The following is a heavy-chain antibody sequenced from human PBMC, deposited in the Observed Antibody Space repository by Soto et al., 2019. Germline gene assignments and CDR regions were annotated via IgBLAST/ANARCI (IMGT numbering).Heavy chain of an antibody. CDR1: GGTFSSYT. V-gene: IGHV1-69*08. J-gene: IGHJ6*02. CDR2: IIPFLGIA. Sequence: QVQLVQSGAEVKKPGSSVKVSCKASGGTFSSYTISWVRQAPGQGLEWMGRIIPFLGIANYAQKFQGRVTMTADKSTSTAYMELSRLRSEDTAVYYCARDLEDSSSWDSTYGMDVWGQGTTVTVSS. CDR3: ARDLEDSSSWDSTYGMDV. D-gene: IGHD6-13*01.